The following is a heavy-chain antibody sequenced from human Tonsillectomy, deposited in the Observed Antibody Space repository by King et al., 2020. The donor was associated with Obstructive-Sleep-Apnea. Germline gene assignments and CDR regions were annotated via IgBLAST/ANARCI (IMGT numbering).Heavy chain of an antibody. CDR2: ISYDGSTK. D-gene: IGHD3-10*01. CDR3: AREFASPTIFDY. Sequence: QVQLVESGGGAVQPGRSLRLACAASGFTFSSYTIHWVRQAPGKGLEWVAVISYDGSTKYYADSVKGRFTISKDISKHTLFLQMNSLRAADTAVYYCAREFASPTIFDYWGQGTLVTVSS. J-gene: IGHJ4*02. CDR1: GFTFSSYT. V-gene: IGHV3-30*04.